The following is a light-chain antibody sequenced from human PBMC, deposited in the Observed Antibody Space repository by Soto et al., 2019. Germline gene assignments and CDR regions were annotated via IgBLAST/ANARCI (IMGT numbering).Light chain of an antibody. Sequence: DIQXXXXPXXXSXSXGDRVTITCRASQGISNYLAWYQQKPGKVPKLLIYAASTLQSGVPSRFSGSGSGTDFTLTISSLQPEDVATYYCQKYNSAPYTFGQGTKLEIK. CDR2: AAS. CDR3: QKYNSAPYT. J-gene: IGKJ2*01. CDR1: QGISNY. V-gene: IGKV1-27*01.